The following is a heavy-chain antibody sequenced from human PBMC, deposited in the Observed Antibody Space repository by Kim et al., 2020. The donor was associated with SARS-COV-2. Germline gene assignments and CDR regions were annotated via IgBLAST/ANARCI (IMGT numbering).Heavy chain of an antibody. D-gene: IGHD6-13*01. Sequence: GGSLRLSCAASGFTFSSYGMHWVRQASGKGLEWVAVIWYDGSNKYYADSVKGRFTISRDNSKTTLYLEMNSLRAEDTAVYYCARAPERSWTFDYWGQGT. CDR2: IWYDGSNK. CDR3: ARAPERSWTFDY. J-gene: IGHJ4*02. V-gene: IGHV3-33*01. CDR1: GFTFSSYG.